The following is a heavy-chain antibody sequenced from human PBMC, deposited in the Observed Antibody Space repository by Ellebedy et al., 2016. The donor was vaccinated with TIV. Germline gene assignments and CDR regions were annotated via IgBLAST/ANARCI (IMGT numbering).Heavy chain of an antibody. CDR3: ARGLPLGYCSGGSCYPHFDY. D-gene: IGHD2-15*01. CDR2: INPNSGGT. CDR1: GYTFTGYY. V-gene: IGHV1-2*04. Sequence: ASVKVSXKPSGYTFTGYYMHWVRQAPGQGLEWMGWINPNSGGTNYAQKFQGWVTMTRDTSISTAYMELSRLRSDDTAVYYCARGLPLGYCSGGSCYPHFDYWGQGTLVTVSS. J-gene: IGHJ4*02.